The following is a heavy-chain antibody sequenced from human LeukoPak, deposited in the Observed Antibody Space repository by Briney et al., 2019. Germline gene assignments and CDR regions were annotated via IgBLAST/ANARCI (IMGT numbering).Heavy chain of an antibody. Sequence: GGSLRLSCAASGFTFSSYGMHWVRQAPGKGLEWVAFIQFDGSNKYYADSVKGRFTISRDNSKNTLYLQMNSLRTEDTAVYYCASGKGQWNDYYMDVWGKGTTVTVSS. CDR1: GFTFSSYG. J-gene: IGHJ6*03. V-gene: IGHV3-30*02. D-gene: IGHD1-1*01. CDR3: ASGKGQWNDYYMDV. CDR2: IQFDGSNK.